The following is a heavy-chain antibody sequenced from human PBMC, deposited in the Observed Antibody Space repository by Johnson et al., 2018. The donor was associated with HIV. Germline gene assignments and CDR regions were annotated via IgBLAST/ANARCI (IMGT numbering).Heavy chain of an antibody. D-gene: IGHD3-16*01. CDR3: TTDLIVVIPIGAFDV. V-gene: IGHV3-15*01. J-gene: IGHJ3*01. CDR2: IKSKSDGGTT. CDR1: GFSFSNTW. Sequence: VQLVESGGGLVQPGGSLRLSCAASGFSFSNTWMSWVRQAPGKGLEWVARIKSKSDGGTTDYAAPVKGRFTISRDDSKNTLYLQMNSLKTEDTAVYYCTTDLIVVIPIGAFDVWGQGTTVTVS.